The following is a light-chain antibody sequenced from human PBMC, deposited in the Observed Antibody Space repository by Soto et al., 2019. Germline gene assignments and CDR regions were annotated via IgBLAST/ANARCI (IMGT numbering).Light chain of an antibody. CDR2: DAS. J-gene: IGKJ1*01. V-gene: IGKV1-5*01. CDR3: HHYCGVLT. Sequence: DIQMTQSPSTLSASVGDRVTITCRASQSISNRLAWYQQKPGKAPKVLIYDASIFEGRDPSRFSGTGSATEFIVNISSLQPDDFATYHCHHYCGVLTFSQGTKVEI. CDR1: QSISNR.